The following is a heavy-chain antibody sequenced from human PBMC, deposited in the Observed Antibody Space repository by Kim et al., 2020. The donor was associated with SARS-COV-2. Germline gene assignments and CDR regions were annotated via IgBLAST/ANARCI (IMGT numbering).Heavy chain of an antibody. CDR3: AMGVFGDYGGKVVDY. CDR2: ISSSSSYI. CDR1: GFTFSSYS. Sequence: GGSLRLSCAASGFTFSSYSMNWVRQAPGKGLEWVSSISSSSSYIYYADSVKGRFTISRDNAKNSLYLQMNSLRAEDTAVYYCAMGVFGDYGGKVVDYWGQGTLVTVSS. V-gene: IGHV3-21*01. J-gene: IGHJ4*02. D-gene: IGHD4-17*01.